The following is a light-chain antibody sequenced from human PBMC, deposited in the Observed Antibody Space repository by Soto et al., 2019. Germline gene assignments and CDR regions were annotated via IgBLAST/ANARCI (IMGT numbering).Light chain of an antibody. CDR1: QSVRSY. CDR3: QHYNNWPPQFT. V-gene: IGKV3-15*01. J-gene: IGKJ4*01. CDR2: GAS. Sequence: EAVVRQSRGSLSVSPGERATLSCRASQSVRSYVAWYQQKPGQAPRLLMYGASTRATGVPTRFSGSGSGTVFTLTISSLESEDFAVYFCQHYNNWPPQFTFGGGTKVDIK.